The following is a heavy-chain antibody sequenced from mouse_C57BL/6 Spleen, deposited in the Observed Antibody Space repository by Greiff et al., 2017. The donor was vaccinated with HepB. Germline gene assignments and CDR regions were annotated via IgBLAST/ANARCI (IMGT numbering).Heavy chain of an antibody. Sequence: VQLQQSGPELVKPGASVKISCKASGYAFSSSWMNWVKQRPGKGLEWIGRIYPGDGDTNYNGKFKGKATLTADKYSSTAYMQLSSRTSEDSAVYCCARPLVLHPDYAMDYWGQGTSVTVSS. V-gene: IGHV1-82*01. CDR2: IYPGDGDT. D-gene: IGHD2-1*01. J-gene: IGHJ4*01. CDR3: ARPLVLHPDYAMDY. CDR1: GYAFSSSW.